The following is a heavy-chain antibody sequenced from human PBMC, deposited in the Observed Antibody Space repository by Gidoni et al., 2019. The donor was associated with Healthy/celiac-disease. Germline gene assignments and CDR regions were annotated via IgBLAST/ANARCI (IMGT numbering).Heavy chain of an antibody. Sequence: QVQLVESVGGVVQPGRSTRPACAAPGCTFWSYAMHWVRQAPGKGLEWLAVISYDGSNKYYADSVKGVFTIARDNSKNTLYLQMNSLRAEDTAVYCCARDRVQLWLYYYFDYWGQGTLVTVSS. J-gene: IGHJ4*02. CDR2: ISYDGSNK. V-gene: IGHV3-30-3*01. CDR1: GCTFWSYA. CDR3: ARDRVQLWLYYYFDY. D-gene: IGHD5-18*01.